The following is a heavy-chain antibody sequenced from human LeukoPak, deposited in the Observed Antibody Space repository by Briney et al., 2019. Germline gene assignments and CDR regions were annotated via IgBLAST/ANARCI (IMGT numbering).Heavy chain of an antibody. Sequence: PGGSLRLSCVASGFTFSSHTMHWVRQAPGKGLEYVSGITRDGGSTYYANSVKGRFTISRDNSKKTVFLQMGSLRAEDMAVYYCARDYTSGWWYFDYWGLGTLVTVSS. D-gene: IGHD6-19*01. CDR1: GFTFSSHT. CDR3: ARDYTSGWWYFDY. V-gene: IGHV3-64*01. CDR2: ITRDGGST. J-gene: IGHJ4*02.